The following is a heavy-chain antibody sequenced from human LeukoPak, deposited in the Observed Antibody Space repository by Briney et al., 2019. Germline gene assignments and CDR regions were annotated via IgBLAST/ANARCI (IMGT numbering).Heavy chain of an antibody. Sequence: GGSLRLSCAASGFTFDDYAMHWVRQAPGKGLEWVSGIRWNSGNIDYADSVKGRFTISRDNAKNSLYLQMNSLRAEDTAVYYCARDPPYPRNWGQGTLVTVSS. CDR2: IRWNSGNI. V-gene: IGHV3-9*01. CDR1: GFTFDDYA. J-gene: IGHJ4*02. D-gene: IGHD2-2*02. CDR3: ARDPPYPRN.